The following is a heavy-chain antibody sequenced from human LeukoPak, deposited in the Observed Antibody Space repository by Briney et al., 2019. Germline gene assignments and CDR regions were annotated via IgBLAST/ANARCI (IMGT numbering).Heavy chain of an antibody. J-gene: IGHJ4*02. V-gene: IGHV3-33*06. CDR2: IWYDGSNK. CDR1: GFTFSSYG. D-gene: IGHD3-22*01. CDR3: AKDRRAREVFGPLYYYDSSGYPLG. Sequence: PGGPLRLSCAASGFTFSSYGMHWVRQAPGKGLEWVAVIWYDGSNKYYADSVKGRFTISRDNSKNTLYLQMNSLRAEDPAVYYCAKDRRAREVFGPLYYYDSSGYPLGWGQGTLVTVSS.